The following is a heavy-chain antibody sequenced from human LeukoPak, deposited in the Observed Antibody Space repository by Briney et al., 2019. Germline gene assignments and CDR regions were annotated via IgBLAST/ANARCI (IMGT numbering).Heavy chain of an antibody. CDR3: AKGRGIAAAADRYVFDY. D-gene: IGHD6-13*01. CDR2: IVGSGGNT. V-gene: IGHV3-23*01. Sequence: PGGSLRLSCAASGFTFSNYGMSWVRQAPGKGLEWVSAIVGSGGNTYNADSVKGRFTISRDNSKNTLYLQMNSLRSDDSAVYYCAKGRGIAAAADRYVFDYWGQGTLVTVSS. J-gene: IGHJ4*02. CDR1: GFTFSNYG.